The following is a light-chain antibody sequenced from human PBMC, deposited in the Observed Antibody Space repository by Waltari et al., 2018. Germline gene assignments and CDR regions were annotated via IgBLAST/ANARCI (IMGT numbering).Light chain of an antibody. CDR3: SSYTSSSTLYV. Sequence: QSALTQPASVSGSPGQSITISCTGTSSDVGGYNYVSWYQQHPAKAPKLMIYEVSYRPSGVSNRFSGSKSGNTASLTISGLQAEDEADYYCSSYTSSSTLYVFGTGTKVTVI. V-gene: IGLV2-14*01. CDR2: EVS. CDR1: SSDVGGYNY. J-gene: IGLJ1*01.